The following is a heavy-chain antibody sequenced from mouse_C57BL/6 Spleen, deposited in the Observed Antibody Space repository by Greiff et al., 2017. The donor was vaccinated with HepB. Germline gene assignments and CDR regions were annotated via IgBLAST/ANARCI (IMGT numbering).Heavy chain of an antibody. CDR1: GYTFTSYW. CDR2: INPSNGGT. J-gene: IGHJ4*01. D-gene: IGHD1-1*01. Sequence: VQLVESGTELVKPGASVKLSCKASGYTFTSYWMHWVKQRPGQGLEWIGNINPSNGGTNYNEKFKSKATLTVDKSSSTAYMQLSSLTSEDSAVYYCARSGYYGSLYYAMDYWGQGTSVTVSS. CDR3: ARSGYYGSLYYAMDY. V-gene: IGHV1-53*01.